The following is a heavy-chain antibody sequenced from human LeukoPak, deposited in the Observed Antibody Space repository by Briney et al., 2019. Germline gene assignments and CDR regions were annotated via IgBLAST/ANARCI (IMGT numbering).Heavy chain of an antibody. V-gene: IGHV4-38-2*01. D-gene: IGHD3-16*02. Sequence: SETLSLTCAVSGYSISSGYYWGWIRQPPVKRLDRPGATLHSWSTYYNPSPQSPVTISVYTSKNQFSLKLSSVTAADTAVYYCARHARHYVWGSYRYKGAFDIWGQGTMVTVSS. J-gene: IGHJ3*02. CDR1: GYSISSGYY. CDR2: TLHSWST. CDR3: ARHARHYVWGSYRYKGAFDI.